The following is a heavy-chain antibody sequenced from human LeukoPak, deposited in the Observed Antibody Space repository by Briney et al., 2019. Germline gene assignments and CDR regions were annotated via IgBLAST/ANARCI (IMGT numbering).Heavy chain of an antibody. V-gene: IGHV3-74*01. J-gene: IGHJ4*02. Sequence: GGSLRLSCAASGFTFSSYWMHWVRQAPGKGLVWVSRINSDRSSTSYADSVKGRFTISRDNAKNTLYLQMNSLRAEDTAVYYCAREPPYCSGGSCYLRSFDYWGQGTLVTVSS. CDR3: AREPPYCSGGSCYLRSFDY. CDR1: GFTFSSYW. CDR2: INSDRSST. D-gene: IGHD2-15*01.